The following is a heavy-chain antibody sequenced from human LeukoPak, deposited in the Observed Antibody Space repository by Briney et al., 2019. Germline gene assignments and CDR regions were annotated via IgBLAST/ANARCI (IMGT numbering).Heavy chain of an antibody. V-gene: IGHV3-21*01. Sequence: GGSLRLSCAASGFTFSSYSMNWVRHAPGKGLEWVSSISSSSSYIYYADSVKGRFTISRDNAKNSLYLQMNSLRAEDTAVYYCARDFYDILSGYSNYYYGMDFWGQGTTVTVSS. D-gene: IGHD3-9*01. CDR1: GFTFSSYS. CDR3: ARDFYDILSGYSNYYYGMDF. CDR2: ISSSSSYI. J-gene: IGHJ6*02.